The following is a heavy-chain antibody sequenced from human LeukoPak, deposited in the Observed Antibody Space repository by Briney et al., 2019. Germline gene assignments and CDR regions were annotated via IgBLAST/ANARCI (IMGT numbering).Heavy chain of an antibody. Sequence: SETLSLTCSVSNGAVKNYYWTWIRQPPGQGLEWIGNFPYSGTTTYRASLDSRLIISVDNSKNTVSLRLFSVTAADTAVYYCATLVYSGSRYHFDTWGQGTLVTVSS. CDR3: ATLVYSGSRYHFDT. J-gene: IGHJ4*02. CDR2: FPYSGTT. D-gene: IGHD1-26*01. CDR1: NGAVKNYY. V-gene: IGHV4-59*02.